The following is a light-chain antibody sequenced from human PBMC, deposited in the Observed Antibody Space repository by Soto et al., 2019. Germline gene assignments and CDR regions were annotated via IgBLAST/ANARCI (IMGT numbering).Light chain of an antibody. V-gene: IGKV3-11*01. CDR3: QQRFSWPPLT. Sequence: EIVLTQSPATLSLSPGERATLSCRASQSVSSYLAWYQQKPGHAPRLLIYDASNRATGIPARFSGSGSGTDFTLTISSLEPEDFAVYYCQQRFSWPPLTFGGGTKMEIK. CDR1: QSVSSY. J-gene: IGKJ4*01. CDR2: DAS.